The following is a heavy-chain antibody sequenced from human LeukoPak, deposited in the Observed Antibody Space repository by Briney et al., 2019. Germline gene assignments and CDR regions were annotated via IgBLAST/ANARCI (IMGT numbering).Heavy chain of an antibody. CDR1: GFSFSSYA. CDR2: ISGSGGST. CDR3: AKGGVYRSAFDY. J-gene: IGHJ4*02. V-gene: IGHV3-23*01. Sequence: GGSLRLSCAASGFSFSSYAMSWVRQAPGQGLEWVSAISGSGGSTYYADSVKGRFTISRDNSKNTLYLQMNSLRSQDTAVYYCAKGGVYRSAFDYWGQGTLVTVSS. D-gene: IGHD1-26*01.